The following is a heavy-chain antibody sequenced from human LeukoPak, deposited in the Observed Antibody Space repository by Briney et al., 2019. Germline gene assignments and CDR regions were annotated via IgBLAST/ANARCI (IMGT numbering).Heavy chain of an antibody. V-gene: IGHV4-4*08. CDR2: IYSAGST. J-gene: IGHJ4*02. D-gene: IGHD3-10*01. Sequence: SETLSLTCTVSGGSISRYYWSWIRQPPGKGLEWIGYIYSAGSTNSNPSLKSRVTISVDTSNNQFSLKLRSMTAADTAVYYCARSALDTSGSYYNPQPFEYWGQGTLVTVSS. CDR3: ARSALDTSGSYYNPQPFEY. CDR1: GGSISRYY.